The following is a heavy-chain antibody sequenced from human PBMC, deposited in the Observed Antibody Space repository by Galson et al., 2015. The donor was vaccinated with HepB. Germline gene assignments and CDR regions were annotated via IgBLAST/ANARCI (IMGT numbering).Heavy chain of an antibody. Sequence: VKVSCKASGYSFTNYGITWVRQAPGQGLEWMGWISPYNGNTNYAQNFQGRVTMTTDTSTTTAFMELRGLRSDDTAVYYCAREEGVAVGTDTLDFWGQGTRLTVSS. CDR2: ISPYNGNT. CDR1: GYSFTNYG. J-gene: IGHJ4*02. D-gene: IGHD6-13*01. CDR3: AREEGVAVGTDTLDF. V-gene: IGHV1-18*01.